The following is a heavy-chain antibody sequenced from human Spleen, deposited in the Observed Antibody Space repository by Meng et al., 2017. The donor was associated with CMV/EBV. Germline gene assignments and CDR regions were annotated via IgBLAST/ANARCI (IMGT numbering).Heavy chain of an antibody. CDR2: IYSGGST. V-gene: IGHV3-53*05. J-gene: IGHJ3*02. Sequence: EGSLRLSCTVSGGSISSYYWSWVRQAPGKGLEWVSVIYSGGSTYYADSVKGRFTISRDNSKSTLYLQMNSLRAEDTAVYYCARDNVDTATYGAFDIWGRGTMVTVSS. CDR1: GGSISSYY. CDR3: ARDNVDTATYGAFDI. D-gene: IGHD5-18*01.